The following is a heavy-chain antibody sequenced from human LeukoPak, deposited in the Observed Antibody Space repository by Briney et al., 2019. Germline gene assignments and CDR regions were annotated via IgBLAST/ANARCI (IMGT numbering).Heavy chain of an antibody. CDR3: ARDWPRDGYHEIFEY. J-gene: IGHJ4*02. V-gene: IGHV3-23*01. D-gene: IGHD5-24*01. CDR1: GFTFNNYA. Sequence: HTGGSLRLSCAASGFTFNNYAMRWVRQAPGKGLQWVSFISASGATTDYADSVQGRSTISRDNSKNRLYLQMNSLRDEDTAVYYCARDWPRDGYHEIFEYWGQGTLVTVSS. CDR2: ISASGATT.